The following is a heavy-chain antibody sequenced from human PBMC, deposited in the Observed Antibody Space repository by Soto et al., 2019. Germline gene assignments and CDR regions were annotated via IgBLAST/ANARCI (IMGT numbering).Heavy chain of an antibody. V-gene: IGHV4-4*02. CDR3: ARALAAAGRGFYYFDY. D-gene: IGHD6-13*01. J-gene: IGHJ4*02. CDR2: IYHSGST. Sequence: ASETLSLTCAVSGGSISSSNWWSWVRQPPGKGLEWIGEIYHSGSTNYNPSLKSRVTISVDKSKNQFSLKLSSVTAADTAVYYCARALAAAGRGFYYFDYWGQGTLVTV. CDR1: GGSISSSNW.